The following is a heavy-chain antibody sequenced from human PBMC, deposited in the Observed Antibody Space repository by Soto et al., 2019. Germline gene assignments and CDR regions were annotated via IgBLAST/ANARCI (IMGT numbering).Heavy chain of an antibody. Sequence: GGSLRLSCAASGFTFSGSAMHWVRQASGKGLEWVGRIRDKANSYATAYTASVKGRFTISRDDSKKTAYLQMNSLESEDTAVYYCSRDDSDWFFNWGRGTLVTVSS. CDR2: IRDKANSYAT. J-gene: IGHJ4*02. CDR3: SRDDSDWFFN. CDR1: GFTFSGSA. D-gene: IGHD3-9*01. V-gene: IGHV3-73*01.